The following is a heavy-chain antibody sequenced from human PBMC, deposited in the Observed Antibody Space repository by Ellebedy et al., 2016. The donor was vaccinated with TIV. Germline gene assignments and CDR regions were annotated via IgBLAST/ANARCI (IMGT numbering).Heavy chain of an antibody. CDR2: INHSGST. Sequence: SETLSLTCAVYGGSFSGYYWSWIRQPPGKGLEWIGEINHSGSTNYNPSLKSRVTISVDTSKNQFSLKLSSVTAADTAVYYCARYKADYGIDYWGQGTLVTVSS. CDR3: ARYKADYGIDY. D-gene: IGHD4-17*01. V-gene: IGHV4-34*01. CDR1: GGSFSGYY. J-gene: IGHJ4*02.